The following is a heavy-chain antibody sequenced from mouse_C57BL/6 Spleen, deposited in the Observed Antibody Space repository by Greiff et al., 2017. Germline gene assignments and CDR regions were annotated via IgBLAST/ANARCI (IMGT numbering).Heavy chain of an antibody. CDR3: ERDGYYGSSYEFAY. CDR1: GYSFTDSN. Sequence: QLEESGPELVKPGASVKISCKASGYSFTDSNMNWLKQSTGKSLEWIGVINPNYGTTSYNQKFKGKATLTVDQSSSTAYMQLNSLTSEDSAVYYCERDGYYGSSYEFAYWGQGTLVTVSA. CDR2: INPNYGTT. J-gene: IGHJ3*01. D-gene: IGHD1-1*01. V-gene: IGHV1-39*01.